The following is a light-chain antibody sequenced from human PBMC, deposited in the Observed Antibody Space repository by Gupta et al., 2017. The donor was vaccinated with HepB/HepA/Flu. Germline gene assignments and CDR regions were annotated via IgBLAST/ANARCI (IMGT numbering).Light chain of an antibody. CDR3: SSYTSSSTLMV. J-gene: IGLJ2*01. CDR1: SSDVGGYNY. CDR2: DVS. Sequence: SALTHPPSVSGPPGQSITIPCTGTSSDVGGYNYVSWYQQHPGKAPKLMIYDVSNRPSGVSNRFSGSKSGNTASLTIAGLQAEDEADYYCSSYTSSSTLMVFGGGTKLTVL. V-gene: IGLV2-14*03.